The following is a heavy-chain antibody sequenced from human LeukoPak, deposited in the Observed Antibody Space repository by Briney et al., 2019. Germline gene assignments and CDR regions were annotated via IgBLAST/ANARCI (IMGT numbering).Heavy chain of an antibody. Sequence: PSETLSLTCAVSGASISDYYWSWIRHPPGKGLELIASIYNNENTNYNPSLKSRVTISIDTSKNQFSLRLRSVTAADTAVYYCARGGTTWFDPWGQGTLATVSS. CDR2: IYNNENT. CDR3: ARGGTTWFDP. CDR1: GASISDYY. V-gene: IGHV4-59*12. D-gene: IGHD1-14*01. J-gene: IGHJ5*02.